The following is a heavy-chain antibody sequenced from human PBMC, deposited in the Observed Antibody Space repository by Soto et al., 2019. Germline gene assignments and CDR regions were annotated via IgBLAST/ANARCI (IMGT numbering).Heavy chain of an antibody. V-gene: IGHV3-23*01. D-gene: IGHD2-2*01. CDR2: IGRSGGDT. CDR3: AKALGCSISATCSYFDY. CDR1: GFTFSSYA. J-gene: IGHJ4*02. Sequence: EVHLLESGGGLVQPGGSLRLSCAASGFTFSSYAMSWVRQAPGKGLEWVSGIGRSGGDTYYADSVMGRFSISRDNSKDTLFLQINSLRAEDTAIYFCAKALGCSISATCSYFDYWGQGTLVTVSS.